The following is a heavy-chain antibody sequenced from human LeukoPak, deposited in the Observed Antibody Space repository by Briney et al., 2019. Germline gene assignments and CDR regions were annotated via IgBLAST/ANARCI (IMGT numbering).Heavy chain of an antibody. CDR1: GFTFSDSY. J-gene: IGHJ3*02. V-gene: IGHV3-11*01. D-gene: IGHD3-9*01. Sequence: GGSLRLSCAASGFTFSDSYMSWVRQAPGTGLEWVSYISNSGSTISYADSVQVRITVSSDNAKISLYLQMNSLRDEDTAVYYCARYLTGYDAFHIWGQGTMVTVSS. CDR2: ISNSGSTI. CDR3: ARYLTGYDAFHI.